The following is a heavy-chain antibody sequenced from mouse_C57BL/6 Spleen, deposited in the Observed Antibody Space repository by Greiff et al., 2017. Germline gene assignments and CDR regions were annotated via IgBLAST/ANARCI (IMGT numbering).Heavy chain of an antibody. CDR2: INPGSGGT. CDR3: ARGWDAAMDY. J-gene: IGHJ4*01. Sequence: QVQLKESGAELVRPGTSVKVSCKASGYAFTNYLIEWVKQRPGQGLEWIGVINPGSGGTNYNEKFKGKATLTADKSSSTAYMQLSSLTSEDSAVYFCARGWDAAMDYWGQGTSVTVAS. D-gene: IGHD4-1*01. V-gene: IGHV1-54*01. CDR1: GYAFTNYL.